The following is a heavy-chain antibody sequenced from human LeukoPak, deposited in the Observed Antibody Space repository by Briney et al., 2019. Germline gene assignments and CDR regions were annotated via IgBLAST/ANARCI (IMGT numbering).Heavy chain of an antibody. J-gene: IGHJ5*02. CDR2: IYYTGST. Sequence: SETLSLTCTVSGGSISSSSYYWAWIRQPPGKGLEWIGSIYYTGSTYYNPSLKSRLTISVDTSKNQFSLKLSSVTAADTAVYYCANHQDYGDSVGDWFDPWGQGTLVTVSS. D-gene: IGHD4-17*01. CDR3: ANHQDYGDSVGDWFDP. CDR1: GGSISSSSYY. V-gene: IGHV4-39*07.